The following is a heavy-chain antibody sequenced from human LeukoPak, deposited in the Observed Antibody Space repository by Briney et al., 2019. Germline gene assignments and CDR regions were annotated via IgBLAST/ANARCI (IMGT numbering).Heavy chain of an antibody. J-gene: IGHJ4*02. V-gene: IGHV4-59*01. Sequence: SETLSLTCTVSGGSISSYYWSWIRQPPGKGLEWIGYIYYSGSTNYNPSLKSRVTISVDTSKNQFSLKLSSVTAADTAVYYCARVRGYCSGGSCSYYYFDYWGQGTLVTVSS. D-gene: IGHD2-15*01. CDR1: GGSISSYY. CDR2: IYYSGST. CDR3: ARVRGYCSGGSCSYYYFDY.